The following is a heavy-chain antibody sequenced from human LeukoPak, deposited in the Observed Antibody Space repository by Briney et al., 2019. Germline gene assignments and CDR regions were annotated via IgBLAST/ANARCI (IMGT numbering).Heavy chain of an antibody. J-gene: IGHJ4*02. CDR2: ISTYNGNT. D-gene: IGHD4-17*01. V-gene: IGHV1-18*01. Sequence: GASVKVSRKASGYTFTKHGITWVRQAPGQGLEWVGWISTYNGNTNYAQKLQGRVTMTTDTSTSTAYMELRSLISDDAAVYYCARGDDYGDYWGLYWGQGTLVTVSS. CDR3: ARGDDYGDYWGLY. CDR1: GYTFTKHG.